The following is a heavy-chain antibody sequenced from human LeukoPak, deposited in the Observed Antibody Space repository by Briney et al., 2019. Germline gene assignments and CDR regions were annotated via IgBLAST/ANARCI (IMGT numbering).Heavy chain of an antibody. CDR1: GHTFTTYD. CDR3: ARGLGYCSGGSCSHFDY. Sequence: ASVKVSCKASGHTFTTYDINWVRQATGQGLEWMGWMNPNSGNTGYAQKFQGRVTMTRNTSISTAYMELSSLRSEDTAVYYCARGLGYCSGGSCSHFDYWGQGTLVIVSS. V-gene: IGHV1-8*01. D-gene: IGHD2-15*01. J-gene: IGHJ4*02. CDR2: MNPNSGNT.